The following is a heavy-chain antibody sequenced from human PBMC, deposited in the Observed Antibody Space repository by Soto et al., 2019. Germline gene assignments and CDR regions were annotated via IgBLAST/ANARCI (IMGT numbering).Heavy chain of an antibody. D-gene: IGHD6-6*01. Sequence: QVQLVQSGAEVKKPGSSVKVSCKASGGTFSSYAISWVRQAPGQGLEWMGGIIPIFGTANYAQKFQGRVTXTAHEXXSTAYMELSSLRSEDTAVYYCARGDSSSSGDPFDYWGQGTLVTVSS. CDR2: IIPIFGTA. V-gene: IGHV1-69*12. CDR3: ARGDSSSSGDPFDY. J-gene: IGHJ4*02. CDR1: GGTFSSYA.